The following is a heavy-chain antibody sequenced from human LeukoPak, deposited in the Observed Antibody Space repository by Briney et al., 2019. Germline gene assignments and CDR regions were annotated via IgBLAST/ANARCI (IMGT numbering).Heavy chain of an antibody. CDR3: AKDDRRIAAASDAFDI. Sequence: GGSLRLSCAASGLTFSNYGMHWVRQAPGKGLGWVAFIRYDGSNKYYAVSVTGRFTISRDNSKNTLYLQMNSLRAEDTAVYYCAKDDRRIAAASDAFDIWGQGTMVTVSS. V-gene: IGHV3-30*02. CDR2: IRYDGSNK. J-gene: IGHJ3*02. D-gene: IGHD6-13*01. CDR1: GLTFSNYG.